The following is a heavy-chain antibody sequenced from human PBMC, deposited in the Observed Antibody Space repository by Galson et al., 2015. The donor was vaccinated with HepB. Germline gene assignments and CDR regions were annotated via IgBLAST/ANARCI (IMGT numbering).Heavy chain of an antibody. CDR1: GYTFTDFG. V-gene: IGHV1-18*01. CDR3: ARAPEYYYDSSGYGRYFDL. J-gene: IGHJ2*01. Sequence: SVKVSCKAFGYTFTDFGITWVRQAPGQGLEWMGWISGYNDDANYAQTLQGRVTMTTDTSTSTAYMELRSLRSDDTAVYYCARAPEYYYDSSGYGRYFDLWGRGTLVTVSS. CDR2: ISGYNDDA. D-gene: IGHD3-22*01.